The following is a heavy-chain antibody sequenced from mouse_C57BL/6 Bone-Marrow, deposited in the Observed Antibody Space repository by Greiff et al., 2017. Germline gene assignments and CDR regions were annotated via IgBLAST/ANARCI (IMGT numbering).Heavy chain of an antibody. D-gene: IGHD1-1*01. V-gene: IGHV1-69*01. CDR3: DFDGMREREY. CDR2: IDPSDSYT. J-gene: IGHJ4*01. CDR1: GYTFTSPS. Sequence: QVQLPHPVAELVMPGASVTLSCKASGYTFTSPSMHWVKQRPGQGIEWIGEIDPSDSYTNYNQKFKGKSTVTVDKSSSTAYMQLSSLTSEDSGGGEGDFDGMREREYWGQ.